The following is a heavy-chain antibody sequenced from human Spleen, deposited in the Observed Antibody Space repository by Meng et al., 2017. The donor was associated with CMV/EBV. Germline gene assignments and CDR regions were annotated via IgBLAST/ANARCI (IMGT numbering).Heavy chain of an antibody. CDR3: VNSGGGEDYYYYGLYV. CDR2: IIPILGIA. V-gene: IGHV1-69*10. D-gene: IGHD3-16*01. CDR1: GGTFSSYA. Sequence: SVKVSCKASGGTFSSYAISWVRQAPGQGLEWMGGIIPILGIANYAQKFQGRVTITADKSTSTAYMEMSSLRSEDTAVYYCVNSGGGEDYYYYGLYVWGQGTTVTVSS. J-gene: IGHJ6*02.